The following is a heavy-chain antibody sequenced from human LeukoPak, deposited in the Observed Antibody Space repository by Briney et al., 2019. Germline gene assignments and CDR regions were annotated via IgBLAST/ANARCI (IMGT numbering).Heavy chain of an antibody. D-gene: IGHD3-10*01. J-gene: IGHJ4*02. V-gene: IGHV4-34*01. CDR2: INHSGST. CDR3: ARRPTYGSGSYNY. Sequence: ASGTLSLTCAVYGESFSGYYWSWIRQPPGKGLEWIGEINHSGSTNYNPTLKSRVTISVDTSKNQFSLKLSSVTAADTAVYYCARRPTYGSGSYNYWGQGTLVTVSS. CDR1: GESFSGYY.